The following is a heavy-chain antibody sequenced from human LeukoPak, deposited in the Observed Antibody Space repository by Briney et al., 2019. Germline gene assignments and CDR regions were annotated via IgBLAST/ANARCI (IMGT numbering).Heavy chain of an antibody. CDR3: VSWGPPEAFDP. CDR1: GFTFRSFA. D-gene: IGHD2-15*01. CDR2: IWYDGSNK. J-gene: IGHJ5*02. V-gene: IGHV3-33*08. Sequence: PGGSLRLSCAASGFTFRSFAMHWVRQAPGKGLEWVAVIWYDGSNKYYADSVKGRFTISRDNSKNTLYLQMNSLRAEDTAVYYCVSWGPPEAFDPWGQGTLVTVSS.